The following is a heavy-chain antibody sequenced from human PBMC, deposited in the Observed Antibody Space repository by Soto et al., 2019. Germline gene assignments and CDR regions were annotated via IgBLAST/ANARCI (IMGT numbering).Heavy chain of an antibody. Sequence: EVQLVESGGGLVKPGGSLRLSCTASGLSFSSDSMNWVRQAPGKGLEWVSSISGSSSYIYYADSVKGRFTISRDNAKISVYLKMNSLRAEYTAVYYCARGLRYCNVGSCPAAFDMWCQGTMVTVSS. D-gene: IGHD2-15*01. CDR3: ARGLRYCNVGSCPAAFDM. CDR2: ISGSSSYI. J-gene: IGHJ3*02. CDR1: GLSFSSDS. V-gene: IGHV3-21*01.